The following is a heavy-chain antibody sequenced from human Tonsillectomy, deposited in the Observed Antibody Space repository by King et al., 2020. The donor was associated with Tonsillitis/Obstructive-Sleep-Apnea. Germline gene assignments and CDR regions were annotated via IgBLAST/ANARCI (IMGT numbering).Heavy chain of an antibody. Sequence: VQLVESGGGLVQPGGSLRLSCAASGFTFSSYWMHWVRQAPGKGLVWVSRINSDGSSTSYADSVKGRFTISRDNAKNTLYLQMNSLRAEDTAVYYCARDLAYSSRWYFNYYYYMDVWGKGTTVTVSS. CDR3: ARDLAYSSRWYFNYYYYMDV. CDR1: GFTFSSYW. D-gene: IGHD6-13*01. V-gene: IGHV3-74*01. CDR2: INSDGSST. J-gene: IGHJ6*03.